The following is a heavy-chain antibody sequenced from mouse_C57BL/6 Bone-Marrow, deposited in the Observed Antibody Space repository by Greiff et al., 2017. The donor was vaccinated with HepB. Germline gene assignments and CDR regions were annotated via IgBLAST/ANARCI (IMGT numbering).Heavy chain of an antibody. CDR2: IDPSDSYT. V-gene: IGHV1-59*01. CDR1: GYTFTSYW. Sequence: QVQLQQPGAELVRPGTSVKLSCKASGYTFTSYWMHWVKQRPGQGLEWIGVIDPSDSYTNYNQKFKGKATLTVDTSSSTAYMQLSSLTSEDSAVSYCARGIAYWGQGTLVTVSA. J-gene: IGHJ3*01. CDR3: ARGIAY.